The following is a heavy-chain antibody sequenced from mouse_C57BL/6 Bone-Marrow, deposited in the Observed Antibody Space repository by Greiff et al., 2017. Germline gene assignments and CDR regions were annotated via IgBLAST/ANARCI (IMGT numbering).Heavy chain of an antibody. V-gene: IGHV1-61*01. CDR2: IYPSDSGT. CDR1: GYTFTSYW. D-gene: IGHD1-1*01. CDR3: ARGYYYGSRRDYAMDY. Sequence: LQQPGAELVRPGSSVKLSCKASGYTFTSYWMDWVKQRPGQGLEWIGNIYPSDSGTHYNQKFKDKATLTVDKSSSTAYMQLSRLTSEDSAVYYCARGYYYGSRRDYAMDYWGQGTSVTVSA. J-gene: IGHJ4*01.